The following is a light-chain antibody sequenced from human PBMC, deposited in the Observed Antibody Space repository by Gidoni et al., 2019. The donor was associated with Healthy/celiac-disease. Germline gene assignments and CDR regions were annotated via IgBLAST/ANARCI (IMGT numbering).Light chain of an antibody. CDR1: QSVSRY. J-gene: IGKJ3*01. V-gene: IGKV3-11*01. Sequence: EIVLTQSPATLSLSPGERATLSCRASQSVSRYLAWYQQKPGQAPKLLIYDASNRATGIPARFSCSWSGTGFTLTISSLEPEDFAVYYCQQRSNWPPFTFGPGTKVDIK. CDR2: DAS. CDR3: QQRSNWPPFT.